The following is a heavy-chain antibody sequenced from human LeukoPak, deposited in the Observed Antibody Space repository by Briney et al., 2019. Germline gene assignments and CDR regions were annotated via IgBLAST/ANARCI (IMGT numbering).Heavy chain of an antibody. D-gene: IGHD3-3*01. V-gene: IGHV3-23*01. CDR2: ISGSGGGT. Sequence: GGSLRLSCAASGFTFSSYAMSWVRQAPEKGLEWVSTISGSGGGTYYADSVKGRFTISRDNSKNTLYLEMNSLRAEDTAEYYCATAAGADFLDYWGQGTLVTVSS. J-gene: IGHJ4*02. CDR3: ATAAGADFLDY. CDR1: GFTFSSYA.